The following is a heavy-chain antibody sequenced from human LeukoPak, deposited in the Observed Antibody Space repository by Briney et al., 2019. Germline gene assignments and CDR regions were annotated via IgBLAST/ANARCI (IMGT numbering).Heavy chain of an antibody. V-gene: IGHV4-39*01. D-gene: IGHD5-18*01. Sequence: PSETLSLTCTVSGGSISSSGYYWGWIRQPPGKGLEWIASIYYSGSTYYNNPSLKSRVTISVDTSKNQFSLKLSSVTAADTAVYYCARSGYKFLVDYWGQGTLVTVSS. CDR3: ARSGYKFLVDY. J-gene: IGHJ4*02. CDR2: IYYSGST. CDR1: GGSISSSGYY.